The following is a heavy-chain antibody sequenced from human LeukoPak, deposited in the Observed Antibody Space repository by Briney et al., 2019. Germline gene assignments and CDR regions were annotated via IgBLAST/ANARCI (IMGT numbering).Heavy chain of an antibody. CDR2: ISSSGSTI. J-gene: IGHJ3*02. CDR3: ARGPHYYDGLFDAFDI. CDR1: GFTFSSYE. Sequence: GGSLRLSCAASGFTFSSYEMNWVRQAPGKGLEWVSYISSSGSTIYYADSVKGRFTISRDNAKNSLYLQMNSLRAEDTAVYYCARGPHYYDGLFDAFDIWGQGTMVTVSS. D-gene: IGHD3-22*01. V-gene: IGHV3-48*03.